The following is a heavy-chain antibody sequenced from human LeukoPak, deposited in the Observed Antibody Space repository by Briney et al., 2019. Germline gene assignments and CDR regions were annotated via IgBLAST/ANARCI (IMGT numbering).Heavy chain of an antibody. Sequence: GGSLRLSCAASGFTFSRYAMSWVRQAPGKGLEWVSAISGSGGRTYYADSVKGRFTISRDNSKNTLYLQMNSLRAEDTAVYYCARRGEFFDYWGQGTLVTVSS. CDR3: ARRGEFFDY. CDR2: ISGSGGRT. D-gene: IGHD3-10*01. CDR1: GFTFSRYA. V-gene: IGHV3-23*01. J-gene: IGHJ4*02.